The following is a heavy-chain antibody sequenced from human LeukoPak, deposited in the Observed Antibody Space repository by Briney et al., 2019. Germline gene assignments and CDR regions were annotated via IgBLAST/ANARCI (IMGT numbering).Heavy chain of an antibody. CDR3: ARDRGVPAAVDY. V-gene: IGHV4-34*01. CDR2: INHSGHR. J-gene: IGHJ4*02. Sequence: SETLSLTCAVYGGSFSGYYWSWIRQPPGKGLEWIGEINHSGHRNYNPSLKSRVTISVDTSKKQFSLKLSSVTAADTAMYYCARDRGVPAAVDYWGQGTLVTVSS. CDR1: GGSFSGYY. D-gene: IGHD2-2*01.